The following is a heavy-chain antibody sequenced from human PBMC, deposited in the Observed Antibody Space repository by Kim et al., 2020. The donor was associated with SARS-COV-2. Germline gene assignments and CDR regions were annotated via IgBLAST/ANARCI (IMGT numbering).Heavy chain of an antibody. Sequence: SVKVSCKASGGTFSSYAISWVRQAPGQGLEWMGGIIPIFGTANYAQKFQGRVTITADESTSTAYMELSSLRSEDTAVYYCASTRGIAAYKGAFDIWGQGTMVTVSS. CDR3: ASTRGIAAYKGAFDI. V-gene: IGHV1-69*13. CDR2: IIPIFGTA. D-gene: IGHD6-13*01. CDR1: GGTFSSYA. J-gene: IGHJ3*02.